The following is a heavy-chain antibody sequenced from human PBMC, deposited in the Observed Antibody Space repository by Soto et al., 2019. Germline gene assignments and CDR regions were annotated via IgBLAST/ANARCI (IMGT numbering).Heavy chain of an antibody. J-gene: IGHJ3*02. Sequence: VQLVQSGAEVKKPGASVKVACKAYGYSFNSYYMHCVRQPTGQGPEWMGVINPSGASTSYAQKFQGRVTMTRDTSPSTVYMELSSLRSEDTALYYCASAYNAYQRQHVFDIWGQGTLVTVSS. CDR3: ASAYNAYQRQHVFDI. CDR1: GYSFNSYY. V-gene: IGHV1-46*02. CDR2: INPSGAST. D-gene: IGHD3-16*01.